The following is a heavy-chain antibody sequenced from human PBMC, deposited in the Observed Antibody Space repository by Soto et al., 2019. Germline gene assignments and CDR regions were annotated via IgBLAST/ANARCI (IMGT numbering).Heavy chain of an antibody. J-gene: IGHJ5*02. CDR2: ISYDGSNK. V-gene: IGHV3-30*18. CDR3: AKDRGSSGYDGGWFDP. Sequence: QVQLVESGGGVVQPGRSLRLSCAASGFTFSSYGMHWVRQAPGKGLEWVAVISYDGSNKYYADSVKGRFTISRDNSKNTLYLQMNSLRAEDTAVYYCAKDRGSSGYDGGWFDPWGQGTLATVSS. CDR1: GFTFSSYG. D-gene: IGHD5-12*01.